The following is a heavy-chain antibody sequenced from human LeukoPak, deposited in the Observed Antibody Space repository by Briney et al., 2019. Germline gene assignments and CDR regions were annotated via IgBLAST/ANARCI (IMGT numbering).Heavy chain of an antibody. CDR1: GFTFSSYA. J-gene: IGHJ5*02. Sequence: PGGSLRLSCAASGFTFSSYAMSWVRQAPGKGLEWVSAISGSGGSTYYADSVKGRFTISRDNSKNTLYLQMNSLRAEDTAVYYCAKYQLAVRGKTGGWFDPWGQGTLVTVSS. D-gene: IGHD3-10*02. V-gene: IGHV3-23*01. CDR3: AKYQLAVRGKTGGWFDP. CDR2: ISGSGGST.